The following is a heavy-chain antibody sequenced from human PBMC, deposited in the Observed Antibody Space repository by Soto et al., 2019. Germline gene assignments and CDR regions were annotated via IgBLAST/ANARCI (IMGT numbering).Heavy chain of an antibody. Sequence: PSETLSLTCTVSGGPVSSGSYYWSWIRQPPGKGLEWIGYIYYSGSTNYNPSLKSRVTISVDTSKNQFSLKLSSVTAADTAVYYCARDVAVGMRKIYYYYGMDVWGQGTTVTVSS. V-gene: IGHV4-61*01. CDR2: IYYSGST. J-gene: IGHJ6*02. CDR3: ARDVAVGMRKIYYYYGMDV. CDR1: GGPVSSGSYY. D-gene: IGHD1-1*01.